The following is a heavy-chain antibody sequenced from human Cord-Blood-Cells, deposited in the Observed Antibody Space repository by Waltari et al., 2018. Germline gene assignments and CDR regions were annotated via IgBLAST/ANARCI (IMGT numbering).Heavy chain of an antibody. CDR2: IIPIFGTA. Sequence: QVQLVQSGAEVKKPGSSVKVSCKASGGTFSSYAISWVRQAPGQGLEWMGGIIPIFGTANYAQRFQGRVTITADESTSTVDREVRSLGSQGTAQCYCAIGEVVPAAIQDVCYYYGMDVWGQGTTVTVSS. CDR3: AIGEVVPAAIQDVCYYYGMDV. V-gene: IGHV1-69*01. CDR1: GGTFSSYA. D-gene: IGHD2-2*01. J-gene: IGHJ6*02.